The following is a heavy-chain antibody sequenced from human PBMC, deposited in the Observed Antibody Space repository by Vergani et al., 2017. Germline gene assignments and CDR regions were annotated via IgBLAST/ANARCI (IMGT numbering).Heavy chain of an antibody. Sequence: VQLVESGGGVVQPGRSLRLSCAASGFTVSSNYMSWVRQAPGKGLEWVSVIYSGGSTYYADPVKGRFTISIDNSKNTLYLQMNSLRAEDTAVYYCARVRRGVVPAADLVGAFDIWGQGTMVTVSS. CDR1: GFTVSSNY. V-gene: IGHV3-53*01. CDR3: ARVRRGVVPAADLVGAFDI. CDR2: IYSGGST. D-gene: IGHD2-2*01. J-gene: IGHJ3*02.